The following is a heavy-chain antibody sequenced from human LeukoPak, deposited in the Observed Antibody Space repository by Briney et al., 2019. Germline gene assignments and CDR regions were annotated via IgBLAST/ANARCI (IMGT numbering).Heavy chain of an antibody. J-gene: IGHJ6*02. CDR3: ARWGDDGSVYSYSYGRDV. Sequence: GASVKVSCKASGYTFTSYYMHWVRQAPGQGLEWMGIINPSGGSTSYAQKFQGRVTMTWDTSTSTVYMELSSLRSEDTAVYYCARWGDDGSVYSYSYGRDVGGQGPTVTVS. CDR2: INPSGGST. CDR1: GYTFTSYY. D-gene: IGHD3-22*01. V-gene: IGHV1-46*01.